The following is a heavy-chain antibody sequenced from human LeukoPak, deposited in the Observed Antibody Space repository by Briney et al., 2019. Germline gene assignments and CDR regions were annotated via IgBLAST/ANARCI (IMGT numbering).Heavy chain of an antibody. CDR2: IIPIFGTA. V-gene: IGHV1-69*06. CDR3: ATSGVLTGYYEGYAFDI. D-gene: IGHD3-9*01. CDR1: GGTFSSYA. Sequence: SVKVSCKASGGTFSSYAISWVRQAPGQGLEWMGGIIPIFGTANYAQKFQGRVTMTEDTSTDTAYMELSSLRSEDTAVYYCATSGVLTGYYEGYAFDIWGQGTMVTVSS. J-gene: IGHJ3*02.